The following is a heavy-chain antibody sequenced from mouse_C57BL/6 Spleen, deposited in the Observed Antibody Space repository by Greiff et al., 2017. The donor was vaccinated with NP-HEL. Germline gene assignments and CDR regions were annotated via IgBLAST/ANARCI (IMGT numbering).Heavy chain of an antibody. CDR1: GFTFSDYG. J-gene: IGHJ4*01. CDR2: ISSGSSTI. CDR3: AREYYYAMDY. V-gene: IGHV5-17*01. Sequence: DVMLVESGGGLVKPGGSLKLSCAASGFTFSDYGMHWVRQAPEKGLEWVAYISSGSSTIYYADTVKGRFTISRDNAKNTLFLQMTSLRSEDTAMYYCAREYYYAMDYWGQGTSVTVSS.